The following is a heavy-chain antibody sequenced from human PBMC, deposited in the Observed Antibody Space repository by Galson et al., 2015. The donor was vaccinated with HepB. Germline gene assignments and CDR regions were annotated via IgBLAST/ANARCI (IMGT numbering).Heavy chain of an antibody. Sequence: QSGAEVKKPGESLTISCKGSGFSFNNYWIGWVRQMPGKGLEWMAMIYPSDSDSAYSPSSQGHVTISADRSTGTAYLQWDTLKTSDTAMYYCVRTESGHEPTLDYWGRGTLVTVSS. V-gene: IGHV5-51*03. CDR3: VRTESGHEPTLDY. CDR1: GFSFNNYW. CDR2: IYPSDSDS. J-gene: IGHJ4*02. D-gene: IGHD1-26*01.